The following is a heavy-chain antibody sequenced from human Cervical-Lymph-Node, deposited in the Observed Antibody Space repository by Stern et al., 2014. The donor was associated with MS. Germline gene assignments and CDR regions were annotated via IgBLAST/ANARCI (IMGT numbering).Heavy chain of an antibody. CDR3: ARAHDSGDYRTFDY. Sequence: VQLVESGAAVKKPGASVKVSCKASGYTLIGYYMHWVRQAPGQGLEWMGCINPSSGFMDYAQKFQGRVTMTRDTSLNIASMELTRLRSDDTAVYYCARAHDSGDYRTFDYWGQGTLVTVSS. J-gene: IGHJ4*02. CDR2: INPSSGFM. V-gene: IGHV1-2*02. CDR1: GYTLIGYY. D-gene: IGHD4-17*01.